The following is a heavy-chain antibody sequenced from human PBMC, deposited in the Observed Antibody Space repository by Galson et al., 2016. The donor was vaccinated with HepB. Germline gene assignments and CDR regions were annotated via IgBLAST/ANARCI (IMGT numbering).Heavy chain of an antibody. CDR2: ITPVFGST. D-gene: IGHD4-17*01. CDR3: ATSYGDYLALDY. Sequence: SVKVSCKASEGPFSTYAFSWVRQAPGQGLEWMGGITPVFGSTNYAQQFQDRVTFSADESRSTTYMELSSLTSEDTAVYYCATSYGDYLALDYWGQGALVTVSA. CDR1: EGPFSTYA. V-gene: IGHV1-69*13. J-gene: IGHJ4*02.